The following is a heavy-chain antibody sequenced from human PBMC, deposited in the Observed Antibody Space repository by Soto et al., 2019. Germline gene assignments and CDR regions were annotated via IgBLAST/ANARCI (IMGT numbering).Heavy chain of an antibody. CDR3: ARDLRGPVDY. CDR1: GFTFSSYG. CDR2: IWYDGSNK. V-gene: IGHV3-33*01. Sequence: QVQLVESGGGVVQPGRSLRLSCAASGFTFSSYGMHWVRQAPGKGLEWVAVIWYDGSNKYYADSVKGRFTISRDNSKNTLYLQMNSLRAEDTAVYYCARDLRGPVDYWGQGTLFTVSS. D-gene: IGHD5-12*01. J-gene: IGHJ4*02.